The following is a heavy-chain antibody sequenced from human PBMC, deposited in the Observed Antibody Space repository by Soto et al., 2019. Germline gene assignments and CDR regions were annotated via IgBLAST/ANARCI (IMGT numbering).Heavy chain of an antibody. D-gene: IGHD3-16*02. CDR3: ASRIHREKSHYVWGSYRDYYYYGMDV. Sequence: GASVQVSCKASGYTFTSYAMHWVRQAPGQRLEWMGWINAGNGNTKYSQKFQGRVTITRDTSASTAYMELSSLRSEDTAVYYCASRIHREKSHYVWGSYRDYYYYGMDVWGQGTTVTVSS. J-gene: IGHJ6*02. CDR1: GYTFTSYA. V-gene: IGHV1-3*01. CDR2: INAGNGNT.